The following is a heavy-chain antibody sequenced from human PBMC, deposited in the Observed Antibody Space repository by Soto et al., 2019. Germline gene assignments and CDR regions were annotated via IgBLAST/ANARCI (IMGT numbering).Heavy chain of an antibody. CDR2: IYYSGST. CDR3: RRYYDFWSGYYTSGTFDY. Sequence: PSETLSLTCTVSGCSISSSSYYWGWIRQPPGKGLEWIGSIYYSGSTYYNPSLKSRVTISVDTSKNQFSLKLSSVTAADTAVYYCRRYYDFWSGYYTSGTFDYWGRGTLVTVSS. D-gene: IGHD3-3*01. J-gene: IGHJ4*02. CDR1: GCSISSSSYY. V-gene: IGHV4-39*01.